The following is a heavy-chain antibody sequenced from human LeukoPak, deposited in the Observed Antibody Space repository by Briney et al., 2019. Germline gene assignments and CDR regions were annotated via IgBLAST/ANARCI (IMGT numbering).Heavy chain of an antibody. J-gene: IGHJ5*02. V-gene: IGHV3-9*01. Sequence: PGRSLRLSCAASGFIFNDHAMHWVRQAPGKGLEWVSGINGNGGGTAYADSVKGRFTISRDNAKNSLYLQMNSLRAEDTAVYYCAREGGYEYNWFDPWGQGTLVTVSS. CDR2: INGNGGGT. CDR3: AREGGYEYNWFDP. D-gene: IGHD5-12*01. CDR1: GFIFNDHA.